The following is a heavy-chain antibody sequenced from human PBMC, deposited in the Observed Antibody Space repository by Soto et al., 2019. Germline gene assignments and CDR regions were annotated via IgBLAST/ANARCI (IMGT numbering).Heavy chain of an antibody. CDR3: ARRGDSSSWYYFDY. D-gene: IGHD6-13*01. V-gene: IGHV4-39*01. J-gene: IGHJ4*02. CDR2: IYYSGST. Sequence: QLQLQESGPGLVKPSETLSLTCTVSGGSISSSSYYWGWIRQPPGKGLEWIGSIYYSGSTYYNPSLKSRVTISVDPSKNQFSLKLSSVTAADTAVYYCARRGDSSSWYYFDYWGQGTLVTVSS. CDR1: GGSISSSSYY.